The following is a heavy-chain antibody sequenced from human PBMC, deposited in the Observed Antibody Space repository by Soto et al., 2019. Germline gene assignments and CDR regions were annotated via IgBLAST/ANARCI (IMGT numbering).Heavy chain of an antibody. CDR1: GFPFSDAW. J-gene: IGHJ6*02. CDR2: VTSNTDGWAT. CDR3: TTEPSFEAAYCISGCCYRRYVMDV. Sequence: EEQLVESGGDLVKPGGSLRLSCAASGFPFSDAWIRWVRKIPGKGLEWVGGVTSNTDGWATDYAAPVKGRFTISRADGKKTLQRQKNILTTADTAVYYCTTEPSFEAAYCISGCCYRRYVMDVWGQGTTVTGSS. D-gene: IGHD2-15*01. V-gene: IGHV3-15*01.